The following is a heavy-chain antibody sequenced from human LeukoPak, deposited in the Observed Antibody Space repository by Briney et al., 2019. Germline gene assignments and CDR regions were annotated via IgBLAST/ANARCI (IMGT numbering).Heavy chain of an antibody. CDR1: GYTFTGYY. V-gene: IGHV1-2*06. CDR3: ARVNLDPYTDLRRSDNWFDP. J-gene: IGHJ5*02. D-gene: IGHD2-2*02. Sequence: ASVKVSCKASGYTFTGYYMHWVRQAPGQGLEWMGRINPNSGGTNYAQKFQGRVTMTRDTSISTAYMELSRLRSDDTAVYYCARVNLDPYTDLRRSDNWFDPWGQGTLVTVSS. CDR2: INPNSGGT.